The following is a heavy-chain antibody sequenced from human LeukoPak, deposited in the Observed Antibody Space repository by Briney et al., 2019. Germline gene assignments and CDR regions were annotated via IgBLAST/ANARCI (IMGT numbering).Heavy chain of an antibody. V-gene: IGHV3-21*06. CDR1: GFTFSSFA. CDR3: ARGGAFGVDRNDY. D-gene: IGHD3-3*01. CDR2: IPGNSRYI. Sequence: GGSLRLSCAASGFTFSSFAMTWVRQAPGKGLEWVSSIPGNSRYIYYADSVKGRFTISRDNAKNSLFLQMSSLTAEDTAVYYCARGGAFGVDRNDYWGQGTLVTVSS. J-gene: IGHJ4*02.